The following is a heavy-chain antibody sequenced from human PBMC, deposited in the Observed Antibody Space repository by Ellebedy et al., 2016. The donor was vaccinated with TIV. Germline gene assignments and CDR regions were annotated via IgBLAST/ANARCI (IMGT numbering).Heavy chain of an antibody. D-gene: IGHD3-22*01. CDR3: CSSGYYYFDY. J-gene: IGHJ4*02. CDR1: GFTFSSYA. CDR2: ISGSGGST. V-gene: IGHV3-23*01. Sequence: GESLKISCAASGFTFSSYAMSWVRQAPGKGLEWVSAISGSGGSTYYADSVKGRFTISRDNSKNTLYLQMNSLRAEDTAVYYCCSSGYYYFDYWGQGTLVTVSS.